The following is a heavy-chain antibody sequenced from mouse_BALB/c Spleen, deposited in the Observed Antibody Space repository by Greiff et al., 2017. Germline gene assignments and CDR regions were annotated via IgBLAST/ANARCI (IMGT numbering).Heavy chain of an antibody. CDR2: IDPANGNT. V-gene: IGHV14-3*02. J-gene: IGHJ3*01. CDR1: GFNIKDTY. CDR3: ARHYMDYPFAY. D-gene: IGHD2-12*01. Sequence: EVQVVESGAELVKPGASVKLSCTASGFNIKDTYMHWVKQRPEQGLEWIGRIDPANGNTKYDPKFQGKATITADTSSNTAYLQLSSLTSEDTAVYYCARHYMDYPFAYWGQGTLVTVSA.